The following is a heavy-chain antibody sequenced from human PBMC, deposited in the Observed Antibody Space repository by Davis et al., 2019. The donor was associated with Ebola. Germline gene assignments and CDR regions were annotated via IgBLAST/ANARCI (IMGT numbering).Heavy chain of an antibody. CDR3: AKTRHGSSSDRYYYGMDV. J-gene: IGHJ6*02. Sequence: GGSLRLSCAASGFTFSSYAMSWVRQAPGKGLEWVSAISGSGGSTYYADSVKGRFTISRDNSKNTLYLQMNSLRAEDTAVYYCAKTRHGSSSDRYYYGMDVWGQGTTVTVSS. D-gene: IGHD6-6*01. V-gene: IGHV3-23*01. CDR2: ISGSGGST. CDR1: GFTFSSYA.